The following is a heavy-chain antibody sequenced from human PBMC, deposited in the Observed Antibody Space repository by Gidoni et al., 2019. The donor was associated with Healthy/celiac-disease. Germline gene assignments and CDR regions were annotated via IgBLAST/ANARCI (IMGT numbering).Heavy chain of an antibody. CDR2: INHSGST. Sequence: QVQLQQWGAGLLQPSETLSLTCAVYGGSFSGYYWSWIRQPPGKGLEWIGEINHSGSTNYNPSLKSRVTISVDTSKNQFSLKLSSVTAADTAVYYCASLDSFWAPGVGYWGQGTLVTVSS. J-gene: IGHJ4*02. V-gene: IGHV4-34*01. D-gene: IGHD3-16*01. CDR3: ASLDSFWAPGVGY. CDR1: GGSFSGYY.